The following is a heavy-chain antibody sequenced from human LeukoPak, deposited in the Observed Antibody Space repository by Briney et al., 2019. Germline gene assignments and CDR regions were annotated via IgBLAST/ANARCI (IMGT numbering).Heavy chain of an antibody. CDR2: INSDGSIT. J-gene: IGHJ3*02. V-gene: IGHV3-74*01. CDR1: GFMFSNHW. Sequence: GGSLRLSCVPSGFMFSNHWMHWVRQAPGKVLVWVSRINSDGSITNYADSVKGRFTISRDNAKNTLFLQKNSLGAEDTAVYYCARGPGAFDIWGQGTMVTVSS. CDR3: ARGPGAFDI. D-gene: IGHD2-2*01.